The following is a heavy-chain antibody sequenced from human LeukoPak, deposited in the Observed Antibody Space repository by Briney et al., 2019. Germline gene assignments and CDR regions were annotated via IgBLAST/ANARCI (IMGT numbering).Heavy chain of an antibody. Sequence: SETLSLTCNVSSGTISNSSYFWGWIRQPPGKGLEWIGSNYYSGSTYYNPSLKSRVTISVDTSKNQFSLKLSSVTAADTAVYYCATPYSGGYHGLDIWGQGTMVTVSS. D-gene: IGHD1-26*01. CDR2: NYYSGST. V-gene: IGHV4-39*01. J-gene: IGHJ3*02. CDR1: SGTISNSSYF. CDR3: ATPYSGGYHGLDI.